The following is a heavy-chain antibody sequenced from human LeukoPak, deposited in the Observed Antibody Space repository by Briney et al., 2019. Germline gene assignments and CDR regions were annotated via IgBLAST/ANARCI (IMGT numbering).Heavy chain of an antibody. V-gene: IGHV1-18*01. CDR2: ISAYNGNT. CDR1: GYTFTSYG. J-gene: IGHJ6*02. CDR3: AREVVRSWFYGMDV. Sequence: GASVTVSCKASGYTFTSYGISWVRQAPGQGLEWMGWISAYNGNTNCAQKLQGRVTMTTDTSTSTAYMELRSLRSDDTAVYYCAREVVRSWFYGMDVWGQGTTVTVSS. D-gene: IGHD6-13*01.